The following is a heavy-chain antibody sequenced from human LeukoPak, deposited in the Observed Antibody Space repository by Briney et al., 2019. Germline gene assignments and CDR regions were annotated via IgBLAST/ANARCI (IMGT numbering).Heavy chain of an antibody. D-gene: IGHD6-13*01. CDR2: IYYSGST. Sequence: SETLSLTCTVSGGSISSYYWSWIRQPPGKGLEWIGYIYYSGSTNYNPSLKSRVTMSVDTSKNQFSLKLSSVTAADTAVYYCARDRSSWRYYFDYWGQGTLVTVSS. CDR3: ARDRSSWRYYFDY. J-gene: IGHJ4*02. CDR1: GGSISSYY. V-gene: IGHV4-59*12.